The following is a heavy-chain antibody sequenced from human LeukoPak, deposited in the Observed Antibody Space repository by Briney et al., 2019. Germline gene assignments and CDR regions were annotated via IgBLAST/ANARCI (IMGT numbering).Heavy chain of an antibody. CDR3: ARRIVGPSSGGDY. D-gene: IGHD1-26*01. Sequence: GGSLRPSCAASGFTFSGYWMSWVRQAPGKGLEWVANIKQDGSEKYYVDSVQGRFTISRDNAKNSLYLQMNSLRVEDTAVYYCARRIVGPSSGGDYWGQGTPVTVSS. CDR1: GFTFSGYW. J-gene: IGHJ4*02. V-gene: IGHV3-7*01. CDR2: IKQDGSEK.